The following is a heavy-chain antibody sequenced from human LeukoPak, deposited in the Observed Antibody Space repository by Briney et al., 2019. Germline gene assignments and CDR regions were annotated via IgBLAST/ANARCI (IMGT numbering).Heavy chain of an antibody. CDR2: INHSGST. Sequence: PSETLSLTCAVYGGSFSGYYWSWIRQPPGKGLEWIGEINHSGSTNYNPSLKSRVTISVDTSKNQFSLKLSSVTAADTAVYYCARALGGSIFGVVIPYYFDYWGQGTLVTVSS. J-gene: IGHJ4*02. CDR1: GGSFSGYY. V-gene: IGHV4-34*01. CDR3: ARALGGSIFGVVIPYYFDY. D-gene: IGHD3-3*01.